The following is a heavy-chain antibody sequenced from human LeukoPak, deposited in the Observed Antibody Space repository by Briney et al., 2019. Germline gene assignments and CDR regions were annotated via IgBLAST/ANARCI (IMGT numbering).Heavy chain of an antibody. V-gene: IGHV1-69*13. D-gene: IGHD3-10*01. CDR1: GGTFSSYA. CDR3: AGTYYYGSGSYLGDAFDI. J-gene: IGHJ3*02. CDR2: IIPIFGTA. Sequence: SVKVSCKASGGTFSSYAISWVRQAPGQGLEWMGGIIPIFGTASYAQKFQGRVTITADESTSTAYMELSSLRSEDTAVYYCAGTYYYGSGSYLGDAFDIWGRGTMVTVSS.